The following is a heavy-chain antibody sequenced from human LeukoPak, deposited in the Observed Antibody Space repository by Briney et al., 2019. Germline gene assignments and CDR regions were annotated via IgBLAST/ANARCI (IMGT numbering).Heavy chain of an antibody. V-gene: IGHV3-30*02. CDR3: AKDHFPYCTNGVCGSY. CDR2: IRYDGSNK. CDR1: GFTFSSYG. J-gene: IGHJ4*02. Sequence: GGSLRLSCAASGFTFSSYGMHWVRQAPGKGLEWVAFIRYDGSNKYYADSVKGRFTISRDNSKNTLYLQMNSLRAEDTAVYYCAKDHFPYCTNGVCGSYWGQGTLVTVSS. D-gene: IGHD2-8*01.